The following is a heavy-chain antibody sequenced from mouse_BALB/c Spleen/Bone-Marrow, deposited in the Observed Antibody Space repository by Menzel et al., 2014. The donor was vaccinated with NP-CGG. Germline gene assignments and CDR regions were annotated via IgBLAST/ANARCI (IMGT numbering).Heavy chain of an antibody. CDR3: TRARPGGFAY. CDR1: GYTFTNYY. D-gene: IGHD4-1*01. Sequence: VQVQQSGAELVKPGASVKLSCKASGYTFTNYYMYWVKQRPGQGLEWIGEINPSNGGPNFNEKFKSKATLTVDKSSSTAYMQLSSLTSEDSAVYYCTRARPGGFAYWGQGTLVTVSA. J-gene: IGHJ3*01. CDR2: INPSNGGP. V-gene: IGHV1S81*02.